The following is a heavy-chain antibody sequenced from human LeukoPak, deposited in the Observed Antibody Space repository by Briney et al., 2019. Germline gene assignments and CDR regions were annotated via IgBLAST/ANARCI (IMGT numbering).Heavy chain of an antibody. CDR3: ARVVMDTAMVIHYYYMDV. Sequence: SETLSLTCAVYGGSFSGYYWSWIRQPPGKGLEWIGSIYYSGNTYYNPSLKSRVTISVDTSKNQFSLKLSSVTAADTAVYYCARVVMDTAMVIHYYYMDVWGKGTTVTVSS. J-gene: IGHJ6*03. D-gene: IGHD5-18*01. V-gene: IGHV4-34*01. CDR2: IYYSGNT. CDR1: GGSFSGYY.